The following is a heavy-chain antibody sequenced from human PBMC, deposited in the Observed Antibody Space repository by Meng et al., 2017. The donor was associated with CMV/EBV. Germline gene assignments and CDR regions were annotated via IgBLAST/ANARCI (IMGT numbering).Heavy chain of an antibody. V-gene: IGHV1-18*01. CDR2: ISAYNGNT. J-gene: IGHJ4*02. CDR3: AREDYYDSSGYYPFDY. D-gene: IGHD3-22*01. CDR1: CYTFTSYG. Sequence: ASVKVSCKASCYTFTSYGISWVRQAPGQGLEWMGWISAYNGNTNYAQKLQGRVTMTTDTSTSTAYMELRSLRSDDTAVYYCAREDYYDSSGYYPFDYWGQGTLVTVSS.